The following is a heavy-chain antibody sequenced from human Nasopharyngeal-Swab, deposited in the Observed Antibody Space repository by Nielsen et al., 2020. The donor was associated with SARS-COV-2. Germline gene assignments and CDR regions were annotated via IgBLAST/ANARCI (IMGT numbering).Heavy chain of an antibody. Sequence: ASVKVSCKASGYTFTSYGISWVRQAPGQGLEWMGWISAYNGNTNYAQKPQGRVTMTTDTYTSKAYMELRSLRSDDTAVYYCARGPPYYYFWSGYSDDAFDIWGQGTMVTVSS. J-gene: IGHJ3*02. CDR2: ISAYNGNT. CDR1: GYTFTSYG. CDR3: ARGPPYYYFWSGYSDDAFDI. D-gene: IGHD3-3*01. V-gene: IGHV1-18*01.